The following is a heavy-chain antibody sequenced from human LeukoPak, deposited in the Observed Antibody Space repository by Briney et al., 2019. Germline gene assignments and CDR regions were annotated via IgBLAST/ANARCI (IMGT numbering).Heavy chain of an antibody. V-gene: IGHV1-69*05. J-gene: IGHJ1*01. CDR1: GGTFSSYA. D-gene: IGHD2-2*01. CDR2: LIPIFGIP. Sequence: ASVKVSCKASGGTFSSYAISWVRQAPGQGLEWMGGLIPIFGIPNYAQKLQGRVTITTDESTSIAYMELSSLRSEDTAVYYCATYTSWPPGWGFQHWGQGTLVTVSS. CDR3: ATYTSWPPGWGFQH.